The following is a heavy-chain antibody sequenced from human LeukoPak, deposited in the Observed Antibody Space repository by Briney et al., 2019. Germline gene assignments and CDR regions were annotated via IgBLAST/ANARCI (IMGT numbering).Heavy chain of an antibody. CDR1: GGSISSSGYY. V-gene: IGHV4-39*01. CDR3: GRHAIYGDNLDYMDV. J-gene: IGHJ6*03. CDR2: IYYSGST. D-gene: IGHD4-17*01. Sequence: PSETLSLTCTVSGGSISSSGYYWGWIRQPPGKGLEWIGSIYYSGSTYYNPSLKSRVTISVDTSKNQFSLKLSSVTAADTAVYYCGRHAIYGDNLDYMDVWGKGTTVTVSS.